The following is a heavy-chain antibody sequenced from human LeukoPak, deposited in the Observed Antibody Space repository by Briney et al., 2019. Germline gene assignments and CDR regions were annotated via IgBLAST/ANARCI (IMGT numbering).Heavy chain of an antibody. CDR2: IYYSGST. D-gene: IGHD3-10*01. CDR1: GGSISSYY. Sequence: SETLSLTCTVSGGSISSYYWSWIRQPPGKGLEWIGYIYYSGSTNYNPSLKSRATISVDTSMNQFSLKLSSVTAADTAVYYCARHSPVYYDFDYWGQGTLVTVSS. V-gene: IGHV4-59*08. J-gene: IGHJ4*02. CDR3: ARHSPVYYDFDY.